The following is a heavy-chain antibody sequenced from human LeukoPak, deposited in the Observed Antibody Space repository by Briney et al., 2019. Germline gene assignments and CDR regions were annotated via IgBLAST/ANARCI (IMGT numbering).Heavy chain of an antibody. CDR1: GGSFSGYY. CDR3: ATTNVLLWFGELSKTAYFDY. Sequence: SETLSLTCAVYGGSFSGYYWSWIRQPPGKGLEWIGEINHSGSTNYNPTLKSRVTISVDTSKNQFSLKLSSVTAADTAVYYCATTNVLLWFGELSKTAYFDYWGQGTLVTVSS. D-gene: IGHD3-10*01. J-gene: IGHJ4*02. CDR2: INHSGST. V-gene: IGHV4-34*01.